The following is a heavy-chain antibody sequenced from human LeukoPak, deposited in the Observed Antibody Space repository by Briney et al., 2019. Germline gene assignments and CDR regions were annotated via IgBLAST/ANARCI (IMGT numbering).Heavy chain of an antibody. CDR3: SRANYGRNGMDV. CDR2: ISSSSSVI. D-gene: IGHD1-26*01. CDR1: GFIFSGDS. Sequence: GGSLRLSCAASGFIFSGDSMNWVRQALGKGLEWVSYISSSSSVIYYADSVKGRFTISRDNAKNTLYLQMNSLRAEDTAVYFCSRANYGRNGMDVWGQGTTVTVSS. J-gene: IGHJ6*02. V-gene: IGHV3-48*04.